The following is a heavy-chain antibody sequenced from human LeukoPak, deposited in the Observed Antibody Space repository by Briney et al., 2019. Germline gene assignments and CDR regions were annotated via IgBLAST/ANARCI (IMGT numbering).Heavy chain of an antibody. D-gene: IGHD3-3*01. CDR3: ARGRGSGVEFDP. CDR2: IYHSGST. J-gene: IGHJ5*02. Sequence: SETLSLTCAVSGGSISSGGYSWSWIRQPPGKGLEWIGYIYHSGSTYYNPSRKSRITISIDRDKYQLYLSLSSVTAADTDVYYCARGRGSGVEFDPWGQGSLVTVSS. CDR1: GGSISSGGYS. V-gene: IGHV4-30-2*01.